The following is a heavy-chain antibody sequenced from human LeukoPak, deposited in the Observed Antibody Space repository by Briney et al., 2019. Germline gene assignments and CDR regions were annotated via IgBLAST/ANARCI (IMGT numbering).Heavy chain of an antibody. CDR3: ARDSSSPGRYCSSTSCYFNWFDP. Sequence: GASVKVSCKASGGTFSSYAISWVRQAPGQGLEWMGGIIPIFGTANYAQKFQGRVTITADESTSTAYMELSSLRSEDTAVYYCARDSSSPGRYCSSTSCYFNWFDPWGQGTLVTVSS. CDR2: IIPIFGTA. D-gene: IGHD2-2*01. V-gene: IGHV1-69*01. CDR1: GGTFSSYA. J-gene: IGHJ5*02.